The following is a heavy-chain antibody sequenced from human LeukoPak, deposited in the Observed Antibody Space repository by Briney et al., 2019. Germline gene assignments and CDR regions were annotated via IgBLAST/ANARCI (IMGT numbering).Heavy chain of an antibody. J-gene: IGHJ4*02. Sequence: SQTLSLTCTVSGGSISSGSYFWSWIRQPAGKGLEWIGRIYTGGSTNYNPSLKSRVTISVDTSKTQFSLNLRSVTAADTAVYYCARDRGYYDSSGYVENYWGQGTLVTVSS. D-gene: IGHD3-22*01. V-gene: IGHV4-61*02. CDR1: GGSISSGSYF. CDR2: IYTGGST. CDR3: ARDRGYYDSSGYVENY.